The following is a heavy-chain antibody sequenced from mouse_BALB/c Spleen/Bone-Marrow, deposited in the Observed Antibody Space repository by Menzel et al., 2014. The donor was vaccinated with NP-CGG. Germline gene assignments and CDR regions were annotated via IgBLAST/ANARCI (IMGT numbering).Heavy chain of an antibody. Sequence: QVQLKESGPGLVAPSQGLSITCTVSGFSLTNYGVHWVRQPPGKALEWLGVIWAGGSTNYNSALMSRLSISKDNSKSQVFLKMNSLQTDDTAMYYCARVTSSAVGAMDYWGQGTSVTVSS. V-gene: IGHV2-9*02. CDR2: IWAGGST. D-gene: IGHD3-2*02. CDR1: GFSLTNYG. CDR3: ARVTSSAVGAMDY. J-gene: IGHJ4*01.